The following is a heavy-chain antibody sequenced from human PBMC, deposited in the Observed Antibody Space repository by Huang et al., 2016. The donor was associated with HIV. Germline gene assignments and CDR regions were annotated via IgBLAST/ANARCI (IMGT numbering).Heavy chain of an antibody. CDR2: IIPILGTT. Sequence: QVQLVQSGAEVKKSGSSVKVSCKASGGTFSSFGITWVRQATGKGLEWMGGIIPILGTTNYAQKFQGRVTITAYDFTGTAHMELSRLGSGDTAVYYCAREFEYTSSDYAFDIWGQGTMVTVSS. CDR3: AREFEYTSSDYAFDI. V-gene: IGHV1-69*01. D-gene: IGHD1-26*01. CDR1: GGTFSSFG. J-gene: IGHJ3*02.